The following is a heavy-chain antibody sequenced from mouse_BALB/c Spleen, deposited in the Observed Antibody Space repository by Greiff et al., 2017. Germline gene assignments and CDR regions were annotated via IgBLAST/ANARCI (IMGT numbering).Heavy chain of an antibody. Sequence: EVMLVESGGGLVKPGGSLKLSCAASGFTFSSYAMSWVRQTPEKRLEWVASISSGGSTYYPDSVKGRFTISRDNARNILYLQMSSLRSEDTAMYYCARTAYDYDEVYYAMDYWGQGTSVTVSS. CDR2: ISSGGST. J-gene: IGHJ4*01. V-gene: IGHV5-6-5*01. D-gene: IGHD2-4*01. CDR3: ARTAYDYDEVYYAMDY. CDR1: GFTFSSYA.